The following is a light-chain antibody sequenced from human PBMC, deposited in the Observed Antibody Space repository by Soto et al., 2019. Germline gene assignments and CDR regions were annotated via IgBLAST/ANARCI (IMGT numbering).Light chain of an antibody. CDR1: QSISSY. CDR3: QQSYSNPKWT. V-gene: IGKV1-39*01. Sequence: DIQMTQSPSSLSASVGDRVTITCRASQSISSYLNWYQQKPGKAPKLLIYAASSLQGGVPSRFSGSGSGTDFTLTISSLQPEDFATYYCQQSYSNPKWTFGQGTKVDIK. CDR2: AAS. J-gene: IGKJ1*01.